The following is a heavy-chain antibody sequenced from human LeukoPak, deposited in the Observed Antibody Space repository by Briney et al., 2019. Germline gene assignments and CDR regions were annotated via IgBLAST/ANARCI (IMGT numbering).Heavy chain of an antibody. V-gene: IGHV4-59*08. J-gene: IGHJ4*02. CDR1: GGSISGYY. Sequence: PSETLSLTCTVSGGSISGYYWSWIRQPPGKGLEWIGYIYYSGSTNYNPSLKSRVTISVDTSKNQFSLKLSSVTAADTAVYYCARSGYSSGWYVLDYWGQGALVTVSS. D-gene: IGHD6-19*01. CDR2: IYYSGST. CDR3: ARSGYSSGWYVLDY.